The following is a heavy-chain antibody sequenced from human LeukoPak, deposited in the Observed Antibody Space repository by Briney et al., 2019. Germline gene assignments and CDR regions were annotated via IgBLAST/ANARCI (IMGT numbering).Heavy chain of an antibody. CDR3: ARDIVGAYYFDY. CDR2: ISSSSSYI. J-gene: IGHJ4*02. CDR1: GFTFSSYS. Sequence: GGSLRLSCAAPGFTFSSYSMNWVRQAPGKGLEWVSSISSSSSYIYYADSVKGRFTISRDNAKNSLYLQMNSLRAEDTAVYYCARDIVGAYYFDYWGQGTLVTVSS. V-gene: IGHV3-21*01. D-gene: IGHD1-26*01.